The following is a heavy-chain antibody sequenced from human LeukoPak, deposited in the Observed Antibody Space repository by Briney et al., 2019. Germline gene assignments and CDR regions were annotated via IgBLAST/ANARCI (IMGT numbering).Heavy chain of an antibody. V-gene: IGHV4-34*01. CDR1: GGSFSGYY. J-gene: IGHJ4*02. D-gene: IGHD3-22*01. CDR2: INHSGST. Sequence: SETLSLTCAVYGGSFSGYYWSWIRQPPGKGLEWIGEINHSGSTNYNPSLKSRVTISVDTSKNQFSLKLSSVTAADTAVYYCVTSYYDSSGYWGQGTLVTVSS. CDR3: VTSYYDSSGY.